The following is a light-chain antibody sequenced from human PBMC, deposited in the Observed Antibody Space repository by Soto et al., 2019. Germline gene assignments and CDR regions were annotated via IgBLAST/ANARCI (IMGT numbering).Light chain of an antibody. CDR3: QQGYSNPWT. V-gene: IGKV1-39*01. CDR1: QTVNTY. Sequence: DIQMTQSPSTLSASIGDRVTIPCRASQTVNTYLHWYQQKPGKAPKLLIYAASNLQSGVPSRFSGSGSGTNFTLSLNSLQPEDFATYYCQQGYSNPWTFGQGTKVDIK. J-gene: IGKJ1*01. CDR2: AAS.